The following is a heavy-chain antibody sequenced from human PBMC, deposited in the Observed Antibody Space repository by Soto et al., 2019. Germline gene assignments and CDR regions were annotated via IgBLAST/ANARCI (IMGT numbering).Heavy chain of an antibody. J-gene: IGHJ4*02. D-gene: IGHD6-13*01. Sequence: SETLSLTCTVSGGSISSGGYYWSWIRQHPGKGLEWIGYIYYCGSTYYNPSLKSRVAISVDTSKNQFSLKLSSVTAADTAVYYCARAGYSSSWSTAYFDYWGQGTLVTSPQ. V-gene: IGHV4-31*03. CDR3: ARAGYSSSWSTAYFDY. CDR1: GGSISSGGYY. CDR2: IYYCGST.